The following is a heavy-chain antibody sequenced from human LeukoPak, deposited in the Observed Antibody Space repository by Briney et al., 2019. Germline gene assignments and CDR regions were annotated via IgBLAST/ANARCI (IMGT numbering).Heavy chain of an antibody. J-gene: IGHJ4*02. D-gene: IGHD2-21*01. V-gene: IGHV3-23*01. CDR2: ISGSGGST. CDR3: AKFLPTHIVVANYYFDY. Sequence: GGSLRLSCAASGFTFSSYAMSWVRQAPGKGLEWVSTISGSGGSTYYADSVKGRFTISRDNSKNTLYLQMNSLRAEDTAVYYCAKFLPTHIVVANYYFDYWGQGTLVTVSS. CDR1: GFTFSSYA.